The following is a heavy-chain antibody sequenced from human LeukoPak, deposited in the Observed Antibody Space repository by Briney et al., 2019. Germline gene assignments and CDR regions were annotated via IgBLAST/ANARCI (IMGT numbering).Heavy chain of an antibody. D-gene: IGHD3-22*01. CDR2: IWYDGSKK. CDR3: ARRFDNSGYYVDW. V-gene: IGHV3-33*01. CDR1: GFTFSTYG. Sequence: GGSLRLSCAASGFTFSTYGMHWVRRAPGKGLEWVAGIWYDGSKKYYVDSVKGRFTISRDNSKNTLYLQMNSLRAEDTAVYYCARRFDNSGYYVDWWGQGTLVIVSS. J-gene: IGHJ4*02.